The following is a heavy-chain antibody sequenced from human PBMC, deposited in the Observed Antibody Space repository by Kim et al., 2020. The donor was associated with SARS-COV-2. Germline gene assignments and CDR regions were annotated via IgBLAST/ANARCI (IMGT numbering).Heavy chain of an antibody. D-gene: IGHD3-3*01. J-gene: IGHJ4*02. Sequence: GRVTLTRDTSASTAYMELSSLRSEDTAVYYCARGITIFGVVIPHPYYFDYWGQGTLVTVSS. V-gene: IGHV1-3*01. CDR3: ARGITIFGVVIPHPYYFDY.